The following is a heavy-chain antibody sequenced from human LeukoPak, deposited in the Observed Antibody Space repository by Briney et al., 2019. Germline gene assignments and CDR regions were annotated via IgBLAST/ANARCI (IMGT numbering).Heavy chain of an antibody. V-gene: IGHV1-18*01. D-gene: IGHD2-2*01. CDR3: ARGLGDIVVVPAAYYYYYYMDV. Sequence: ASVKVSCKASGYTFTSYGISWVRQAPGQGLEWMGWISAYNGNTNYAQKLQGRVTMTTDTSTSTAYMELRSLRSDDTAVYYCARGLGDIVVVPAAYYYYYYMDVWGKGTTVTVSS. J-gene: IGHJ6*03. CDR1: GYTFTSYG. CDR2: ISAYNGNT.